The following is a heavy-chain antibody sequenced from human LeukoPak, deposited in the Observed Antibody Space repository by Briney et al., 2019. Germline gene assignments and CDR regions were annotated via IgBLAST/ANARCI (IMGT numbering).Heavy chain of an antibody. D-gene: IGHD4-11*01. V-gene: IGHV4-61*09. CDR2: IYTSGST. J-gene: IGHJ4*02. CDR3: ARSGYSNYEVVFDY. Sequence: SETLSLTCTVSGGSISSGSYYWSWIRQPAGKGLEWIGHIYTSGSTNYNPSLKSRVTISVDTSKNQFSLKLSSVTAADTAVYYCARSGYSNYEVVFDYWGQGTLVTVSS. CDR1: GGSISSGSYY.